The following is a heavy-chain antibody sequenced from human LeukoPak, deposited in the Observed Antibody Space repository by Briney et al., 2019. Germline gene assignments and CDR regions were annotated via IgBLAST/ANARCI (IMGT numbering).Heavy chain of an antibody. Sequence: SETLSLTCTVSGDSISSSSYYWGWIRQPPGKELEWIGTISYSGNTYYNPSLKSRVTISVDTSENQFSLKLSSVTAADTAVYYCASNGDGYNCYFDYWGQGTLVTVSS. CDR1: GDSISSSSYY. V-gene: IGHV4-39*01. CDR3: ASNGDGYNCYFDY. CDR2: ISYSGNT. D-gene: IGHD5-24*01. J-gene: IGHJ4*02.